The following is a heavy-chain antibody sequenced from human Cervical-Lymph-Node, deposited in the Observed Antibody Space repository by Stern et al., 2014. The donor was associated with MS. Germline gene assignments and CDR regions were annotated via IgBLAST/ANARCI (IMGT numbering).Heavy chain of an antibody. D-gene: IGHD2-21*02. CDR3: ARCDWGYQSPYYYYGMDV. Sequence: EVQLEESGGGLVKPGGSLRLSCAASGFTFRSYSLNWVRQAPGRGLEWVASIDGSSSYMFYADSVKGRFTISRDNAKNSLYLQMNSLRAEDTAVYYCARCDWGYQSPYYYYGMDVWGQGTTVTVS. CDR2: IDGSSSYM. CDR1: GFTFRSYS. V-gene: IGHV3-21*01. J-gene: IGHJ6*02.